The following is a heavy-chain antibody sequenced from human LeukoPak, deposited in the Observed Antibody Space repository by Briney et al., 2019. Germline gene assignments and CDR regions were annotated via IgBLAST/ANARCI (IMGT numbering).Heavy chain of an antibody. Sequence: SETLSLTCTVSGGSISSSSYYWGWVRQPPGKGREWIGSIYDSGSTYYNPSLNSRVTISVYTSKTQFSLKLSSVTAADTAVYYCARPRHYYDSSGYFKYYFDYWGQGTLVTVSS. CDR2: IYDSGST. V-gene: IGHV4-39*01. D-gene: IGHD3-22*01. CDR1: GGSISSSSYY. J-gene: IGHJ4*02. CDR3: ARPRHYYDSSGYFKYYFDY.